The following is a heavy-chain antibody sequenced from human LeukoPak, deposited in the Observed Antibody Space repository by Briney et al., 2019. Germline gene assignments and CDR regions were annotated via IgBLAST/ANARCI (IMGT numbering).Heavy chain of an antibody. CDR2: IIPIFGTA. J-gene: IGHJ3*02. CDR3: ARDSSSTSHMGI. D-gene: IGHD2-2*01. Sequence: GASVKVSCRASGYTFTGYYMHWVRQAPGQGLEWMGGIIPIFGTANYAQKFQGRVTITTDESTSTAYMELSSLRSEDTAVYYCARDSSSTSHMGIWGQGTMVTVSS. CDR1: GYTFTGYY. V-gene: IGHV1-69*05.